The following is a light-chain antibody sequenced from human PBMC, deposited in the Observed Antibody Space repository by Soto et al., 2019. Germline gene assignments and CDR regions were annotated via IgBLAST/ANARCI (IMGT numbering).Light chain of an antibody. J-gene: IGLJ1*01. CDR3: SSYTNINTRACV. CDR1: NSDVGRYNF. Sequence: QSALTQPPSASGSPGQSVTISCTGTNSDVGRYNFVSWYQQHPGKAPKLMIYEVTDRPSGVSNRFSGSKSGNTASLTISGLQAEDEAEYYCSSYTNINTRACVFGTGTKLTVL. CDR2: EVT. V-gene: IGLV2-14*01.